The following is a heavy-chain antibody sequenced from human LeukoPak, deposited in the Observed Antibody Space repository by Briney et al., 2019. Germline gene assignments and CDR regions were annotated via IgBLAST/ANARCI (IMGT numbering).Heavy chain of an antibody. CDR2: INPNSGGT. CDR3: ARGDVDTTMVDAFDI. J-gene: IGHJ3*02. CDR1: GYTFTGYY. Sequence: GASVKVSCKASGYTFTGYYIHWVRQAPGQGLEWMGWINPNSGGTSYAQKFQGRVIMTRDTSISTAYMELSRLRSDDTAVYYCARGDVDTTMVDAFDIWGQGTMVTVSS. V-gene: IGHV1-2*02. D-gene: IGHD5-18*01.